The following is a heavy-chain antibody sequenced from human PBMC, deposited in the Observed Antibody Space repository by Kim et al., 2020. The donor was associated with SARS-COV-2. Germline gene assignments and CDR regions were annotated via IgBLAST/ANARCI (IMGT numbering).Heavy chain of an antibody. J-gene: IGHJ2*01. CDR2: ISSSGSTI. D-gene: IGHD1-1*01. CDR3: ASRWGRTTGTTAGRWYFDL. Sequence: GGSLRLSCAASGFTFSSYEMNWVRQAPGKGLEWVSYISSSGSTIYYADSVKGRFTISRDNAKNSLYLQMNSLRAEDTAVYYCASRWGRTTGTTAGRWYFDLWGRGTLVTVSS. CDR1: GFTFSSYE. V-gene: IGHV3-48*03.